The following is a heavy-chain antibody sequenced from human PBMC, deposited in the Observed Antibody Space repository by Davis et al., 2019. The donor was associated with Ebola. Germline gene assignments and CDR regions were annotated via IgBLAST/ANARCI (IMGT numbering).Heavy chain of an antibody. CDR3: ARWARLYYYYGMDV. CDR1: GYTFASYD. CDR2: MNPNSGNT. V-gene: IGHV1-8*01. J-gene: IGHJ6*02. Sequence: ASVKVSCKASGYTFASYDINWVRQATGQGLEWMGWMNPNSGNTGYAQKFQGRVTMTRNTSISTAYMELSSLRSEDTAVYYCARWARLYYYYGMDVWGQGTTVTVSS. D-gene: IGHD6-6*01.